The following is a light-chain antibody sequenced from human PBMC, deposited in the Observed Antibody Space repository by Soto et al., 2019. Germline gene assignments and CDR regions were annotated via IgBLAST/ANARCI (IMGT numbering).Light chain of an antibody. J-gene: IGLJ1*01. CDR2: EVS. Sequence: QSALTQPASVSGSPGQSITISCTGTSSDVGGYNYVSWYQQHPGKAPKLMIYEVSNRPSGVSNRFSGSKSGNTASLTISGLQAEDEADYYCSSYTSSSIDDVFVTGTKLTVL. CDR3: SSYTSSSIDDV. V-gene: IGLV2-14*01. CDR1: SSDVGGYNY.